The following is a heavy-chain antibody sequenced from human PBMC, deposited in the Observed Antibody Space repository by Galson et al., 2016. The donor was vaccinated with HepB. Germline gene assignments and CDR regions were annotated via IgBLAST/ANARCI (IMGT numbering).Heavy chain of an antibody. J-gene: IGHJ6*03. D-gene: IGHD3-3*02. CDR3: ARSLPHFFSYFYYMDV. CDR2: IYYSGTT. Sequence: SETLSLTCTVSGGSISSRTYYWGWIRQPPGRGLEWIGSIYYSGTTYYNPSLKSRVTMSEDSSKNQFSLKLKSVTAADTAVYYCARSLPHFFSYFYYMDVWGKGTTVTVSS. CDR1: GGSISSRTYY. V-gene: IGHV4-39*07.